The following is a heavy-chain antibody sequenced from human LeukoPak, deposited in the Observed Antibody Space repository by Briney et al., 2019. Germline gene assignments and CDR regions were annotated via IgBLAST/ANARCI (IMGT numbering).Heavy chain of an antibody. CDR1: GGTFSSYA. Sequence: SVKVSCKASGGTFSSYAISWVRQAPGQGLEWMGRIIPILGIANYAQKFQGRVTITADKSTSTAYMELSSLRSEDTAVYYCARGVAGNYFDYWGQGTLVTVSS. CDR2: IIPILGIA. D-gene: IGHD6-19*01. V-gene: IGHV1-69*04. J-gene: IGHJ4*02. CDR3: ARGVAGNYFDY.